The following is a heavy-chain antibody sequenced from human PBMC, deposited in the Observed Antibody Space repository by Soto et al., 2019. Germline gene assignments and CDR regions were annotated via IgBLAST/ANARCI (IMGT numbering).Heavy chain of an antibody. CDR2: IYYSGST. D-gene: IGHD3-3*01. CDR3: ARDRSGYYQQAPNAFDI. V-gene: IGHV4-31*03. Sequence: PSETLSLTCTVSGGSISSGGYYWSWIRQHPGNGLEWIGYIYYSGSTYYNPSLKSRVTISVDTSKNQFSLKLSSVTAADTAVYYCARDRSGYYQQAPNAFDIWGQGTMVTVSS. J-gene: IGHJ3*02. CDR1: GGSISSGGYY.